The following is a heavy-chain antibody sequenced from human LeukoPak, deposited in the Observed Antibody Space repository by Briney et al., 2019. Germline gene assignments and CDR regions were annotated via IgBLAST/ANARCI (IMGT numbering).Heavy chain of an antibody. CDR3: AELGITMIGGV. CDR2: ISSSGRTI. CDR1: GFTFSSYE. Sequence: PGGSLRLSCAASGFTFSSYEMNWVRQAPGKGLEGVSYISSSGRTIYYADSVKGRFTISRDNAKNSLYLQMNSLRAEDTVVYCCAELGITMIGGVWGKGTTVTISS. V-gene: IGHV3-48*03. J-gene: IGHJ6*04. D-gene: IGHD3-10*02.